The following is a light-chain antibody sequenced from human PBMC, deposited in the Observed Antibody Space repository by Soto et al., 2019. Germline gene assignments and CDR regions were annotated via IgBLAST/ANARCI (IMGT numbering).Light chain of an antibody. CDR1: QSLLHSNGYNY. CDR3: LQKYFYPFT. J-gene: IGKJ3*01. Sequence: DIVMTQSPLSLPVTPGEPASISCRSSQSLLHSNGYNYLDWYLQKPGQSPQLLIYLGSNRASGVPDRFSGSGSGTDFTLTISSLQPEDFATYYCLQKYFYPFTFGPGTKVDIK. V-gene: IGKV2-28*01. CDR2: LGS.